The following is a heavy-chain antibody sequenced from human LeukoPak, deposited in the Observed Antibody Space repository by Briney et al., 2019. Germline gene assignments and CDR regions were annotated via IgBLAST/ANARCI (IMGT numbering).Heavy chain of an antibody. V-gene: IGHV4-4*07. D-gene: IGHD6-13*01. Sequence: SETLSLTCTVSGDSISSFYWSWIRQPAGKGLEWIGRIYSSGSTNYNPSLRSRVTMSVDRSKNQFSLQMTSVTAADTAVYYCARISSTWQFLDYWGQGTLVTVSS. J-gene: IGHJ4*02. CDR1: GDSISSFY. CDR3: ARISSTWQFLDY. CDR2: IYSSGST.